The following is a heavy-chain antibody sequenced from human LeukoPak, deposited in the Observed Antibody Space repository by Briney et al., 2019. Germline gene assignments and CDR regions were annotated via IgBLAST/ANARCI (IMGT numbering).Heavy chain of an antibody. Sequence: SQTLSLTCAVSGGSISSGGYSWSWIRQPPGKGLEWIGYIYHSGSTYYNPSLKSRVTISVDRSKNQFSLKLSSVTAADTAVYYCARMGSGVFDPWGQGTLVTVSS. J-gene: IGHJ5*02. CDR3: ARMGSGVFDP. D-gene: IGHD2-15*01. CDR1: GGSISSGGYS. CDR2: IYHSGST. V-gene: IGHV4-30-2*01.